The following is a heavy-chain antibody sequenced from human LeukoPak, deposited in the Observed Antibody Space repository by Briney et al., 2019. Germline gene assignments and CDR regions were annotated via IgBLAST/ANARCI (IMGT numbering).Heavy chain of an antibody. J-gene: IGHJ5*02. CDR1: GFTFSSYG. CDR2: IWYDGSNT. CDR3: AGEAEQQLIINNWFDP. Sequence: GGSLRLSCAASGFTFSSYGMRWVRHAPGEGLEWVAVIWYDGSNTYYADSVKGRFTISRDNSKNTLYLQMNSLRAEDTAVYYCAGEAEQQLIINNWFDPWGQGTLVTVSS. D-gene: IGHD6-13*01. V-gene: IGHV3-33*01.